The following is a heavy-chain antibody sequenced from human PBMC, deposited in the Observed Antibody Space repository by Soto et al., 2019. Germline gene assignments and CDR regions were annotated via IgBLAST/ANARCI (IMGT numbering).Heavy chain of an antibody. J-gene: IGHJ4*02. CDR1: GGTFNSYL. Sequence: QVRRVQPGAKVKNPGSSVKVSCKTSGGTFNSYLISWVLQAPGQGLEWMGGIIPAFGTAKYTQKFQGRFTITAYKSTTTAYMELRTLTSEDTAVYYCARGLDQPPVGLYFDTWGQGTLVTVSS. V-gene: IGHV1-69*06. CDR2: IIPAFGTA. D-gene: IGHD2-2*01. CDR3: ARGLDQPPVGLYFDT.